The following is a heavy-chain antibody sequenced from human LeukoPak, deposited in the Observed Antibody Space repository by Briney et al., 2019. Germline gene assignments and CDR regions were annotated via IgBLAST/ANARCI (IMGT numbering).Heavy chain of an antibody. D-gene: IGHD6-19*01. J-gene: IGHJ4*02. CDR3: ASWGYSSGWYFDY. CDR2: IIPILGIA. Sequence: SVKVSCKASGYTFTSYAMHWVRQAPGQRLEWMGRIIPILGIANYAQKFQGRVTITADKSTSTAYMELSSLRSEDTAVYYCASWGYSSGWYFDYWGQGTLVTVSS. CDR1: GYTFTSYA. V-gene: IGHV1-69*04.